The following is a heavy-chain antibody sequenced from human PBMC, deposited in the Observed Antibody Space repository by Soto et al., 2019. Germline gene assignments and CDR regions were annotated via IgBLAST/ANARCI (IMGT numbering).Heavy chain of an antibody. J-gene: IGHJ6*02. Sequence: ASVKVSCKASGGTFSSYAISWVRPAPGQGLEWMVGLIPIFGTANHAQKFQGRVTITADESTSTAYMELSSLRSEDTAVYYCARDADYDQGYYYYYGMYDWGQATTVTVSS. CDR3: ARDADYDQGYYYYYGMYD. CDR2: LIPIFGTA. CDR1: GGTFSSYA. D-gene: IGHD4-17*01. V-gene: IGHV1-69*13.